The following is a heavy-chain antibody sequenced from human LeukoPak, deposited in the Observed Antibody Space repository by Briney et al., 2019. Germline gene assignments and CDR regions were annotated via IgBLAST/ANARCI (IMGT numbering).Heavy chain of an antibody. J-gene: IGHJ4*02. CDR1: GGSFSGYC. CDR2: INHSGST. V-gene: IGHV4-34*01. Sequence: SETLSLTCAVYGGSFSGYCWSWIRQPPGKGLEWIGEINHSGSTNYNPSLKSRVTISVDTSKNQFSLKLSSVTAADTAVYYCASRPAVVVAXXXYFDYWGQGXLVTVS. D-gene: IGHD2-15*01. CDR3: ASRPAVVVAXXXYFDY.